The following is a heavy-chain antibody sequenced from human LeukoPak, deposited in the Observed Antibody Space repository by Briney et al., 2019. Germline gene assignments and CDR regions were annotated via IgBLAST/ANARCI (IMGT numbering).Heavy chain of an antibody. CDR2: IYYSGST. Sequence: SETLSLTCTVSGGSISSSSYDWGWIRQPPGKGLEWIGSIYYSGSTYYNPSLKSRVTISVDTSNNQFPLKLSSVTAADTAVYYCASDLSSSFDYWGQGTLVTVSS. CDR1: GGSISSSSYD. V-gene: IGHV4-39*06. CDR3: ASDLSSSFDY. J-gene: IGHJ4*02. D-gene: IGHD6-6*01.